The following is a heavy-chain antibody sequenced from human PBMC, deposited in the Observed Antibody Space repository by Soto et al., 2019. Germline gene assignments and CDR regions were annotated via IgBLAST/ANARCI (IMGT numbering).Heavy chain of an antibody. CDR2: ISGSDGKT. V-gene: IGHV3-23*01. Sequence: GGSLRLSCAASGFSFGSYALSWVRQAPGKGLEWVSTISGSDGKTLYADSVKGRFSISRDTSQSTLYLQMNSLRADDTAMYYCARWSYLDYWGQGTRVTVSS. CDR1: GFSFGSYA. J-gene: IGHJ4*02. D-gene: IGHD3-3*01. CDR3: ARWSYLDY.